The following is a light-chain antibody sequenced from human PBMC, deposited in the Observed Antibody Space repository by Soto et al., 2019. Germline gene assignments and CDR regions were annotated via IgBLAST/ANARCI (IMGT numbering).Light chain of an antibody. CDR1: SSDVGGYNF. Sequence: QAVLTQPASVSGSPGQSIAISCTGTSSDVGGYNFVSWYQQHPGKAPKLMIHEVSNRPSGVSDRFSGSKSGNTASLTISGLQADDEADYYCSSHTRYNPRVFGTWTKVTV. V-gene: IGLV2-14*01. CDR2: EVS. J-gene: IGLJ1*01. CDR3: SSHTRYNPRV.